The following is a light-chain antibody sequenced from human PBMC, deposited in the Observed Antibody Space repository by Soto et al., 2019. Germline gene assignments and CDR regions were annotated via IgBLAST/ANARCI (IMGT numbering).Light chain of an antibody. CDR2: YTS. Sequence: EIVLTQSPATLSSSPGETATLSCRASQYVGTRLAWYQHKPGQAPRLLIYYTSNRATGIPARFSGSGSGTDFTLTITSLAPKDLAIYYCHQRQSWPRTFGQGTKVDIK. CDR1: QYVGTR. CDR3: HQRQSWPRT. V-gene: IGKV3-11*01. J-gene: IGKJ1*01.